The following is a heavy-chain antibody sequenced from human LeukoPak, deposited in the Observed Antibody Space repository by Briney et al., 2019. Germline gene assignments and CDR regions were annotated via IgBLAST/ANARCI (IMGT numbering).Heavy chain of an antibody. J-gene: IGHJ6*02. CDR1: GGSFSGYY. D-gene: IGHD3-10*01. CDR3: ARHSARGVSYYYYGMDV. V-gene: IGHV4-34*01. CDR2: INHSGST. Sequence: SETLSLTCAVYGGSFSGYYWSWIRQPPGKGLEWIGEINHSGSTNYNPSLKSRVTISVDTSKNQFSLKLSSVTAADTAVYYCARHSARGVSYYYYGMDVWGQGTTVTVSS.